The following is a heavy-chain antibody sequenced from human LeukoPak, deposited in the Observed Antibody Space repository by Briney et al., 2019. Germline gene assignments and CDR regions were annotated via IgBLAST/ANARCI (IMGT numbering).Heavy chain of an antibody. CDR1: GYTFTGYY. D-gene: IGHD6-6*01. CDR2: TSVYNGNT. Sequence: GASVKVSCKASGYTFTGYYMHWVRQAPGQGLEWMGWTSVYNGNTDYAQKFQGRVTMTTDTSASTAYMELSSLRSDDVAVYYCARGRQLAYFDCWGQGTLVTVSS. CDR3: ARGRQLAYFDC. J-gene: IGHJ4*02. V-gene: IGHV1-18*03.